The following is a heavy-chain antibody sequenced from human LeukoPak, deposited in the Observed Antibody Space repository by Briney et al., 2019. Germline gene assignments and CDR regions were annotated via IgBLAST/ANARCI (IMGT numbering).Heavy chain of an antibody. CDR1: GGSFSGYY. D-gene: IGHD3-10*01. Sequence: SETLSLTCAVYGGSFSGYYWSWIRQPPGKGLEWIGEINHSGSTNYNPSLKSRVTISVDTSKNQFSLKLSSVTAADTAVYYCARGLWFGKLYNWFDPWGQGTLVTVSS. CDR2: INHSGST. V-gene: IGHV4-34*01. J-gene: IGHJ5*02. CDR3: ARGLWFGKLYNWFDP.